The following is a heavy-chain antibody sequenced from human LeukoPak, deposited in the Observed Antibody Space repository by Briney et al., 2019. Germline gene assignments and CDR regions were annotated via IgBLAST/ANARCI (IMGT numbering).Heavy chain of an antibody. V-gene: IGHV1-46*01. J-gene: IGHJ3*02. CDR2: ISPYGDIR. CDR1: GYTFTSYY. D-gene: IGHD2/OR15-2a*01. Sequence: ASVKVSCKASGYTFTSYYIHWVRQAPGQGLEWMGIISPYGDIRNYAQKFQGRVTMTRDTSTSTVYMELSSLRSEDTAVYYCARDLYPTQDSTTYEAFDIWGQGTMVTVSS. CDR3: ARDLYPTQDSTTYEAFDI.